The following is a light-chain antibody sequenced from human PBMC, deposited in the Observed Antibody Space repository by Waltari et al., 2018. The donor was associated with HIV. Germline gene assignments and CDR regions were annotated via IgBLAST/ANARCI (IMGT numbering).Light chain of an antibody. V-gene: IGKV3-11*01. CDR3: QQYNTYPLT. Sequence: EIVLTQSPATLSLSPGERATLSCRASQSVGYYLAWYQQKPGQAPRLLIYDTSSRATGIPARFSGSGSGTDFTLTISSLESEDFATYYCQQYNTYPLTFGPGTKVDIK. J-gene: IGKJ3*01. CDR2: DTS. CDR1: QSVGYY.